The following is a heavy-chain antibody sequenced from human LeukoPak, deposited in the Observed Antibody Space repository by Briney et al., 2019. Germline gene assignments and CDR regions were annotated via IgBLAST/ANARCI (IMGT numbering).Heavy chain of an antibody. CDR2: IYYSGST. Sequence: SETLSLTCTVSGGSISSSSYYWGWIRQPPGKGLEWIGSIYYSGSTYYNPSLKSRVTISVDTSKNQFSLKLSSVTAADTAVYYCARGGGIYCSRTSCPIEYWGQGTLVTVSS. J-gene: IGHJ4*02. CDR1: GGSISSSSYY. D-gene: IGHD2-2*01. V-gene: IGHV4-39*07. CDR3: ARGGGIYCSRTSCPIEY.